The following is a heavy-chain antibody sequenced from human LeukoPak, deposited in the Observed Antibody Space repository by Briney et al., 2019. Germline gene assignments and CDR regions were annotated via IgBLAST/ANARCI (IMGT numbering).Heavy chain of an antibody. J-gene: IGHJ6*03. CDR3: TTTGGYGGNSAYYYMDV. V-gene: IGHV3-73*01. CDR1: GFTFSGSA. CDR2: IRSKANSYAT. Sequence: GGSRRLSCAASGFTFSGSAMHWVRQASGKGLEWVGRIRSKANSYATAYAASVKGRFTISRDDSKNTAYLQMNSLKTEDTAVYYCTTTGGYGGNSAYYYMDVWGKGTTVTVSS. D-gene: IGHD4-23*01.